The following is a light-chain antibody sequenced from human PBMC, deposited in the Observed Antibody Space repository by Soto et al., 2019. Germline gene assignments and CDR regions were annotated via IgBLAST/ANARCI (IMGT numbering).Light chain of an antibody. J-gene: IGLJ3*02. CDR1: SGHSHYI. CDR2: LEGGGKY. CDR3: ETWDSSLGV. Sequence: QPVLTQSSSASASLGFSDKLTCTLSSGHSHYIIAWHQQQPGKAPRYLMKLEGGGKYSKGSGVPDRFSGSSSGADRYLTISNLQFEDEADYYCETWDSSLGVFGGGTKLTVL. V-gene: IGLV4-60*02.